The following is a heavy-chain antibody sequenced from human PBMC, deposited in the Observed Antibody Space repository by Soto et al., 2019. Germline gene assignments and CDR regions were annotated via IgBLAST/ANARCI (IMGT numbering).Heavy chain of an antibody. CDR3: ARCITMVRTRASGFDP. Sequence: PSETLSLTCTVSGGSISSGGYYWSWIRQHPGKGLEWIGYIYYSGSTYYNPSLKSRVTISVDTSKNQFSLKLSSVTAADTAVYYCARCITMVRTRASGFDPWGQGTLVTVSS. CDR2: IYYSGST. J-gene: IGHJ5*02. CDR1: GGSISSGGYY. V-gene: IGHV4-31*03. D-gene: IGHD3-10*01.